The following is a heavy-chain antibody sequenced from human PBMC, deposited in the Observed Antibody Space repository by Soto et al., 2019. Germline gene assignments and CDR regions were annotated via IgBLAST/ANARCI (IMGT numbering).Heavy chain of an antibody. CDR1: GGSISSSSYS. CDR2: IYYSGST. CDR3: ARTIGDYEDY. V-gene: IGHV4-31*02. J-gene: IGHJ4*02. Sequence: PSETLSLTCSVSGGSISSSSYSWGWIRQHPGKGLEWIGYIYYSGSTYYNPSLKSRVTISVDTSKNQFSLKLSSVTAADTAVYYCARTIGDYEDYWGQGTLVTVS. D-gene: IGHD4-17*01.